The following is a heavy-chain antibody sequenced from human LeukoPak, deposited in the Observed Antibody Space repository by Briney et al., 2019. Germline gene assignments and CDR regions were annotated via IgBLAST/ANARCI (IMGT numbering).Heavy chain of an antibody. CDR3: ARDPYSGTYGDTYYYYMDV. D-gene: IGHD1-26*01. CDR2: ISRSNIYK. Sequence: MPGGSLRLSCAASGFTFSSYTMNWVRLAPGKGLEWVSSISRSNIYKYYADSVKGRFTISRDNARNSLYLQMNSLRAEDTAVYYCARDPYSGTYGDTYYYYMDVWGKGTTVTISS. V-gene: IGHV3-21*01. CDR1: GFTFSSYT. J-gene: IGHJ6*03.